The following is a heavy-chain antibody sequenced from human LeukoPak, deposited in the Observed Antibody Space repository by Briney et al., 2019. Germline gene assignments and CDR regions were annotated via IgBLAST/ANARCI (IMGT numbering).Heavy chain of an antibody. V-gene: IGHV3-15*01. Sequence: PGGSLRLSCAASGFTFSNAWMSWVRQAPGKGLEWVGRIKSKTDGGTTDYAAPVKGRFTISRDDSKNTLYLQMNSLKTEDTAVYYCTTEDGIAAAYEASDIWGQGTMVTVSS. D-gene: IGHD6-13*01. CDR1: GFTFSNAW. CDR2: IKSKTDGGTT. J-gene: IGHJ3*02. CDR3: TTEDGIAAAYEASDI.